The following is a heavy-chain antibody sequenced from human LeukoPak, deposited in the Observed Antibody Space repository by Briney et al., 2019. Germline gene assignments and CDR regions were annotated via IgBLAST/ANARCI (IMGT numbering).Heavy chain of an antibody. V-gene: IGHV1-8*01. CDR2: MNPNSGNT. CDR3: ARDRALVRYFDWLQP. D-gene: IGHD3-9*01. J-gene: IGHJ5*02. CDR1: GYTFTSYD. Sequence: ASVKVSCKASGYTFTSYDINWVRQATGQGLEWMGWMNPNSGNTGYAQKFQGRVTMTRDTSISTAYMELSRLRSDDTAVYYCARDRALVRYFDWLQPWGQGTLVTVSS.